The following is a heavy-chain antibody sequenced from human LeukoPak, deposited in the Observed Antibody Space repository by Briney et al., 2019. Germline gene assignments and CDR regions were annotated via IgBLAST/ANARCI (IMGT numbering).Heavy chain of an antibody. D-gene: IGHD5-18*01. V-gene: IGHV3-48*01. J-gene: IGHJ4*02. Sequence: GGSLRLSCAASEFTFSSYSMNWVRQAPGKGLEWVSYISSSSSTIYYADSVKGRFTISRDNAKNSLYLQMNSLRAEDTAVYYCARSGYSYGYYFDYWGQGTLVTVSS. CDR2: ISSSSSTI. CDR3: ARSGYSYGYYFDY. CDR1: EFTFSSYS.